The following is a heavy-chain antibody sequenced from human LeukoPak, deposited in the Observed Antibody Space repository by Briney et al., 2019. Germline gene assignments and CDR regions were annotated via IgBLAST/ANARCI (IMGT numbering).Heavy chain of an antibody. J-gene: IGHJ4*02. CDR2: ISYDGSNK. D-gene: IGHD3-9*01. Sequence: PGRSLRLSCAASGFTFSSYAMHWVRQAPGKGLEWVAVISYDGSNKYYADSVKGRFTISRDNSKNTLYLQMNSLRAEDTAVYYCARADTYDILTGYLDYWGQGTLVTVSS. CDR3: ARADTYDILTGYLDY. V-gene: IGHV3-30-3*01. CDR1: GFTFSSYA.